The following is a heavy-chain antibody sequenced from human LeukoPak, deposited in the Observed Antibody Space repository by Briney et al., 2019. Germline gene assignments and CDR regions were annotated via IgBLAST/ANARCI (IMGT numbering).Heavy chain of an antibody. D-gene: IGHD3-22*01. J-gene: IGHJ5*02. CDR3: ATAENYYDSSGYPAGTNWFDP. V-gene: IGHV4-31*03. CDR1: GVSISSGGYY. Sequence: SETLSLTCTGSGVSISSGGYYLSWIRQHPGKGLEWIGYIYYSGSTYYNPSLKSRVTISVDTSKNQFSLKLSSVTAADTAVYYCATAENYYDSSGYPAGTNWFDPWGQGTLVTVSS. CDR2: IYYSGST.